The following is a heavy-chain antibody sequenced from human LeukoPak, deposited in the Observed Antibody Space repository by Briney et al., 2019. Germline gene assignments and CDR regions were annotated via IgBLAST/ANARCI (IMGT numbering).Heavy chain of an antibody. CDR1: GFTFSSHE. CDR3: ARDSSYYGSGSFSD. V-gene: IGHV3-48*03. Sequence: PGGSLRLSCAASGFTFSSHEMNWVRQAPGKGLEWVSYISSSGSTIYYADSVKGRFTISRDNAKNSLYLQMNSLRAEDTAVYYCARDSSYYGSGSFSDWGQGTLVTVSS. CDR2: ISSSGSTI. J-gene: IGHJ4*02. D-gene: IGHD3-10*01.